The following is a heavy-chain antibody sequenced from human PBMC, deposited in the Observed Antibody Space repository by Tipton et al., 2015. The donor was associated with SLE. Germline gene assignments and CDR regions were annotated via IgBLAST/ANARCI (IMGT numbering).Heavy chain of an antibody. J-gene: IGHJ3*02. V-gene: IGHV4-59*08. CDR2: IYYSGSI. CDR1: GGSISSHY. CDR3: AKGSYYDSSGYHAFDI. D-gene: IGHD3-22*01. Sequence: TLSLTCTVSGGSISSHYWSWIRQPPGKGLEWIGYIYYSGSISYNPSLKSRVTISVDTSKNQFSLKLSSVTAAGTAVYYCAKGSYYDSSGYHAFDIWGQGTMVTVSS.